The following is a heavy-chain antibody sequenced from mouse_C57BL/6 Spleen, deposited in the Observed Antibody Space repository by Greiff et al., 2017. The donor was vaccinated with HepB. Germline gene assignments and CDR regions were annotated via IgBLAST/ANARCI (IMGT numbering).Heavy chain of an antibody. CDR1: GYTFTSYW. CDR2: IYPGNSDT. V-gene: IGHV1-5*01. J-gene: IGHJ3*01. CDR3: TQDPPDYGSSSWFAY. Sequence: VQLQQSGTVLARPGASVKMSCKTSGYTFTSYWMHWVKKRPGQGLEWIGAIYPGNSDTSYNQKFKGKAKLTAVTSASTAYMELSSLTNEDSAVYFCTQDPPDYGSSSWFAYWGQGTLVTVSA. D-gene: IGHD1-1*01.